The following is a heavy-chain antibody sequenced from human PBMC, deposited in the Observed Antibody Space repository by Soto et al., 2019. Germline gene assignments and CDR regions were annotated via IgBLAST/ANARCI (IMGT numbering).Heavy chain of an antibody. D-gene: IGHD6-19*01. CDR1: GGTFSSYT. J-gene: IGHJ4*02. V-gene: IGHV1-69*08. Sequence: QVQLVQSGAEVKKPGSSVKVSCKASGGTFSSYTISWVRQAPGQGLEWMGRIIPILGIANYAQKFQGRVTITADKSTSTAYMELSSLRSEDTAVYYCARDGKNSAWLSYWGQGTLVTVSS. CDR3: ARDGKNSAWLSY. CDR2: IIPILGIA.